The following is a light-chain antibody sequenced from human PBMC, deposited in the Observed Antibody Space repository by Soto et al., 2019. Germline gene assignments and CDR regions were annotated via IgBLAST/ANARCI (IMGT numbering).Light chain of an antibody. CDR1: HSVSSN. J-gene: IGKJ4*01. Sequence: EIVMTQSPATLSVSPGERATLSCRASHSVSSNLAWYQQKPGQAPRLLIYGASTRATGFPARFSGSRSGTEFTLTISSLQSEDFAVYFCQQYDNWPLTFGGGTKVEIK. CDR3: QQYDNWPLT. V-gene: IGKV3-15*01. CDR2: GAS.